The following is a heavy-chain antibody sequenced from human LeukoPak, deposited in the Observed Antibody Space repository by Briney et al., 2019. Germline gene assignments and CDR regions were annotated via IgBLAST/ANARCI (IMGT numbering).Heavy chain of an antibody. CDR1: GFTFNSYA. Sequence: PGGSPLLSCSASGFTFNSYAMHWVRQAPGKGLEYVSAISSNGGSTYYADSVKGRFTISRDNYKNTLYLQMSSLRAEDTAVYYCVRPPLAVAGDYWGQGTLVTVPS. V-gene: IGHV3-64D*06. J-gene: IGHJ4*02. CDR2: ISSNGGST. D-gene: IGHD6-19*01. CDR3: VRPPLAVAGDY.